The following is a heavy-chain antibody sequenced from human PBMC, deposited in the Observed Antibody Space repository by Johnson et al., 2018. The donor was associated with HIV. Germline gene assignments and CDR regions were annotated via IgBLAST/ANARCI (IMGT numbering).Heavy chain of an antibody. CDR1: GFTLTNAW. CDR2: FRNRTDGGTT. J-gene: IGHJ3*02. V-gene: IGHV3-15*01. CDR3: PSLRDDAFDI. Sequence: VQLVESGGGLVKPGGSLKLSCAASGFTLTNAWMSWVRQAPGKGLEWIGHFRNRTDGGTTDYAAPVKGRFTISGDDSKNTLYLQMNSLKTEDTAVYSCPSLRDDAFDIWGQGTMVTLSS.